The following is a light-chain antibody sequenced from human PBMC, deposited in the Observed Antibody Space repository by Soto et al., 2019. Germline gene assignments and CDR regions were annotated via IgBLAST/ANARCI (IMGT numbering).Light chain of an antibody. J-gene: IGKJ5*01. Sequence: IVMTQSRATLSVSPGERATRSVRASQSVRTNLDWYQQKPGQAPRLLIYGASTRATGIPARFSDSGYETEFTITISSMQYEDFEVYFCQQYNNWTPTFGQGTRLEIK. CDR3: QQYNNWTPT. CDR1: QSVRTN. V-gene: IGKV3-15*01. CDR2: GAS.